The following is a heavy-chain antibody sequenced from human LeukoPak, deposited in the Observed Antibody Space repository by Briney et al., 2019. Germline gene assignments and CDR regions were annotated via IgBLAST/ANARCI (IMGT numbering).Heavy chain of an antibody. Sequence: SETLSHTCAVYGGSFSGYYWSWIRQPPGKGLEWIGEINHSGSTNYNPSLESRVTISVDTSKNQFSLNLSSVTAADTAVYYCARGRGYDFWSAYQSDYWGQGTLVTVSS. D-gene: IGHD3-3*01. CDR3: ARGRGYDFWSAYQSDY. V-gene: IGHV4-34*01. J-gene: IGHJ4*02. CDR2: INHSGST. CDR1: GGSFSGYY.